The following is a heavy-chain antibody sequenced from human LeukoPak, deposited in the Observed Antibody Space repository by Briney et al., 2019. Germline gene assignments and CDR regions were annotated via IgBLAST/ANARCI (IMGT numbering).Heavy chain of an antibody. D-gene: IGHD2-15*01. CDR2: INPSGGST. J-gene: IGHJ3*01. Sequence: SVKVSCKTSGYTFTNYYIHWVRRAPGQGLEWMGKINPSGGSTSYPQKFQGRVTMTRDTSTTTVYMELSTLRSEDTAIYYCARGYCSGGGCSVLDAFDGWGQGTMVTVSS. CDR1: GYTFTNYY. CDR3: ARGYCSGGGCSVLDAFDG. V-gene: IGHV1-46*01.